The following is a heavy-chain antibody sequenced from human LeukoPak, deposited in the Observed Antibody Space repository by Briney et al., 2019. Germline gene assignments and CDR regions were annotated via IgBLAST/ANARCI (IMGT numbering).Heavy chain of an antibody. Sequence: KASETLSLTCTVSGGSISSYYWSWIRQPPGKGLGWIGYIYYSGSTNYNPSLKSRVTISVDTSKNQFSLKLSSVTAADTAVYYCARDSWELLGGAFDIWGQGTMVTVSS. V-gene: IGHV4-59*01. D-gene: IGHD1-26*01. CDR1: GGSISSYY. CDR2: IYYSGST. J-gene: IGHJ3*02. CDR3: ARDSWELLGGAFDI.